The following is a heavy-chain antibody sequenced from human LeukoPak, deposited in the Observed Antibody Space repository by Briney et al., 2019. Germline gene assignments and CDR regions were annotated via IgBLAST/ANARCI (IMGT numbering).Heavy chain of an antibody. D-gene: IGHD3-10*01. J-gene: IGHJ4*02. V-gene: IGHV3-53*01. CDR3: ALLRGVNLFDY. Sequence: GGSLRLSCAASGFTVSSNYMSWVRQAPGKGLEWVSVIYSGGSTYYADSVKGRFTISRDNSKNTLYLQMNSLRAEDTAVYYCALLRGVNLFDYWGQGTLVTVSS. CDR1: GFTVSSNY. CDR2: IYSGGST.